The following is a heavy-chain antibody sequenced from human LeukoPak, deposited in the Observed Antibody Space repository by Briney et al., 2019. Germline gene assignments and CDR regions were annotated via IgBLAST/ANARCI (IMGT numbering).Heavy chain of an antibody. CDR1: GGSISSGDYY. V-gene: IGHV4-30-4*08. Sequence: SETLSLTCTVSGGSISSGDYYWSWIRQPPGKGLEWIGYIYHSGSTYYNPSLKSRVTISVDTFKNQFSLKLSSVTAADTAVYYCARGGWELPLDYWGQGTLVTVSS. CDR3: ARGGWELPLDY. CDR2: IYHSGST. J-gene: IGHJ4*02. D-gene: IGHD1-26*01.